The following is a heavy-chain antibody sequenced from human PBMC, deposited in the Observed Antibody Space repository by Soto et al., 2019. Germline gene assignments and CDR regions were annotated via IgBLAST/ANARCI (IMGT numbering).Heavy chain of an antibody. CDR3: AHRPSGWYLFDY. J-gene: IGHJ4*02. V-gene: IGHV2-5*01. Sequence: QITLKESGPTLVRPTQTLTLTCTFSGFSLSTSGLGVGWIRQPPGKALEWLALIYWNDDKRYSPSLKARLTITKETAKNQVVLTRTNMDPVDTATYYCAHRPSGWYLFDYWGQGTLVTVSS. D-gene: IGHD6-19*01. CDR1: GFSLSTSGLG. CDR2: IYWNDDK.